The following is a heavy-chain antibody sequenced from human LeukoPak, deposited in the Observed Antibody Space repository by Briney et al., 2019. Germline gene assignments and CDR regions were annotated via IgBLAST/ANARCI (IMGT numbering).Heavy chain of an antibody. D-gene: IGHD1-14*01. CDR1: GGSISSGGYY. CDR3: ARAPTGFFDY. Sequence: SQTLSLTCTVSGGSISSGGYYWSWIRQHPGKGLEWIGYIYYSGSTYYNPSLKSRVTISVDTSKNQSSLKLSSVTAADTAVYYCARAPTGFFDYWGQGTLVTVSS. CDR2: IYYSGST. V-gene: IGHV4-31*03. J-gene: IGHJ4*02.